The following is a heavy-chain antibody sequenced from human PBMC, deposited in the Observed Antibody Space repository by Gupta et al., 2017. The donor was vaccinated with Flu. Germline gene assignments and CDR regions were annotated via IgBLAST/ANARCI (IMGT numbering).Heavy chain of an antibody. CDR3: VKGGPLARIPDY. D-gene: IGHD2-21*01. Sequence: TFSCCTMAWVRQAPGTGLQWVSSIDSDEVHTYYTDSVKGRFTISRDSSKNMLYLQMNSLAAEDTAIYFCVKGGPLARIPDYWGQGALVTVSS. CDR2: IDSDEVHT. CDR1: TFSCCT. J-gene: IGHJ4*02. V-gene: IGHV3-23*01.